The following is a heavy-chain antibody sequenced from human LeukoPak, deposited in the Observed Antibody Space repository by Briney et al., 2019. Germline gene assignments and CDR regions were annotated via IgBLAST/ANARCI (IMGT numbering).Heavy chain of an antibody. J-gene: IGHJ3*02. CDR2: INQDGSEE. CDR1: GLPFSSSW. D-gene: IGHD2-15*01. CDR3: VTHTWWIKI. V-gene: IGHV3-7*02. Sequence: PGGSLRLSCAASGLPFSSSWMSWVRQAPGKGLERVANINQDGSEEYYVDSVKGRFSISRDNAKNSLHLQMSSLRAEDMAMYYCVTHTWWIKIWGQGTMVTVSS.